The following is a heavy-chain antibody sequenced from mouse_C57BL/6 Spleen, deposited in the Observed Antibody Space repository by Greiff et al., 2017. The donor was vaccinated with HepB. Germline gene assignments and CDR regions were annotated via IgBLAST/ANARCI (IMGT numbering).Heavy chain of an antibody. V-gene: IGHV1-64*01. CDR3: ARGLRRSFDY. D-gene: IGHD2-2*01. J-gene: IGHJ2*01. CDR1: GYTFTSYW. CDR2: IHPNSGST. Sequence: VQRVESGAELVKPGASVKLSCKASGYTFTSYWMHWVKQRPGQGLEWIGMIHPNSGSTNYNEKFKSKATLTVDKSSSTAYMQLSSLTSEDSAVYYCARGLRRSFDYWGQGTTLTVSS.